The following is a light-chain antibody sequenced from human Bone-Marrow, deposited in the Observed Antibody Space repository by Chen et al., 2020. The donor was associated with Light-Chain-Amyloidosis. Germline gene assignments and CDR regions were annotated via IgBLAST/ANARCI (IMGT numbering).Light chain of an antibody. Sequence: EIVLTQSPGTLSLSPGEGANHSCSASQTISSNSLTWYQQKFGQAPKLLIYGSSSRATDIPDRFTGSGSGKDFTLTINRLEPEDFAMYYCQQYGTSPLTFGRGTKVEIK. CDR1: QTISSNS. CDR3: QQYGTSPLT. V-gene: IGKV3-20*01. CDR2: GSS. J-gene: IGKJ4*01.